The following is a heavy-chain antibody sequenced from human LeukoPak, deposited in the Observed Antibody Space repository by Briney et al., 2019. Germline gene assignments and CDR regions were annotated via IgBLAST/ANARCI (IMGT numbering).Heavy chain of an antibody. Sequence: GGSLRLSCAASGFTFSSDSMSWVRQAPPKGLEWVSSISSSSSYIYYADSVKGRFTISRDNAKNSLYLQMNSLRAEDTAVYYCARDGRGDWDFDYWGQGTLVTVSS. D-gene: IGHD1-1*01. CDR2: ISSSSSYI. J-gene: IGHJ4*02. CDR3: ARDGRGDWDFDY. CDR1: GFTFSSDS. V-gene: IGHV3-21*01.